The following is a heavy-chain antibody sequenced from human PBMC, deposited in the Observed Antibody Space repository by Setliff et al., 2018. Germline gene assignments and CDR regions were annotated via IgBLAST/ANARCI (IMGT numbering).Heavy chain of an antibody. CDR3: ARKGISALSGAFDM. V-gene: IGHV4-4*07. CDR2: IYIGGSA. CDR1: GGSINSYY. J-gene: IGHJ3*02. D-gene: IGHD1-26*01. Sequence: LSLTCTVSGGSINSYYWSWIRQPAGKGLEWIGHIYIGGSANYNPSLKSRVTMSIDTSKNQFSLKLSSVTAADTAVYYCARKGISALSGAFDMWGQGTMVTV.